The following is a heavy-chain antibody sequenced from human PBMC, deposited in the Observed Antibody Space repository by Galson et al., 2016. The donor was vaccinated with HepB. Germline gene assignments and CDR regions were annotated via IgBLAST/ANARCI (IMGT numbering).Heavy chain of an antibody. CDR1: GGTFRTNS. Sequence: SVKVSCKASGGTFRTNSVSWVRQAPGQGPEWMGDFIPLFDTTKYAQKFQGRVTITADRGTNTVYMEVSSLRYADTAVYFCARGTFLGKATRHSYYYYMDVWGTGTTVTVSS. CDR3: ARGTFLGKATRHSYYYYMDV. D-gene: IGHD5-12*01. CDR2: FIPLFDTT. J-gene: IGHJ6*03. V-gene: IGHV1-69*06.